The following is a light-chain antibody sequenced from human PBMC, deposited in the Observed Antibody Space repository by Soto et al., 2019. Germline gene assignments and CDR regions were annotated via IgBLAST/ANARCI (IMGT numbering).Light chain of an antibody. J-gene: IGLJ7*01. CDR3: SSYATNRDVL. Sequence: QSALTQPASVSGSPGQPITISCTGTSSDVGANNYVSWYQHHPGKAPKLLIYEVSHRPSGISGRFSGSKSGNTASLTISGLQADDEADYYCSSYATNRDVLFGGGTQLTVL. CDR1: SSDVGANNY. CDR2: EVS. V-gene: IGLV2-14*01.